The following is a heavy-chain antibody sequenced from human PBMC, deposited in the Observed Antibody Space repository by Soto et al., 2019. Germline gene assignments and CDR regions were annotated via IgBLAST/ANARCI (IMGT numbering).Heavy chain of an antibody. Sequence: GSLRLSCAASGFTFSSYGMHWVRQAPGKGLEWVAVISYDGSNKYYADSVKGRFTISRDNSKNTLYLQMNSLRAEDTAVYYCAKTSSPYTVTTSADYWGQGTLVTVSS. J-gene: IGHJ4*02. CDR1: GFTFSSYG. CDR2: ISYDGSNK. D-gene: IGHD4-17*01. V-gene: IGHV3-30*18. CDR3: AKTSSPYTVTTSADY.